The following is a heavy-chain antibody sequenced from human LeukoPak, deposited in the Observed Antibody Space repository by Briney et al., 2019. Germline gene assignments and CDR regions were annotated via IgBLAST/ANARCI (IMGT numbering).Heavy chain of an antibody. CDR1: GFTFSSYS. D-gene: IGHD3-22*01. J-gene: IGHJ4*02. CDR3: ARDQYYYDSSGYSGY. V-gene: IGHV3-21*01. Sequence: GGSLRLSCAASGFTFSSYSMNWVRQAPGKGLEWVSSISSSSSYIYYADSVKGRFTISRDNAENSLYLRMNSLRAEDTAVYYCARDQYYYDSSGYSGYWGQGTLVTVSS. CDR2: ISSSSSYI.